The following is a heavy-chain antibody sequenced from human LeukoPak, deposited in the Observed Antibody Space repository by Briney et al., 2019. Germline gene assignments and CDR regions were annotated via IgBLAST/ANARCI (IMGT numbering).Heavy chain of an antibody. D-gene: IGHD3-10*01. CDR3: AKDPWDGARYSGDWFDP. Sequence: ASVKVSCKVSGYTLTELSMHWVRQAPGKGLEWVSAISGSGGSTYYADSVKGRFTISRDNSKNTLYLQMNSLRAEDTAVYYCAKDPWDGARYSGDWFDPWGQGTLVTVSS. V-gene: IGHV3-23*01. J-gene: IGHJ5*02. CDR1: GYTLTELS. CDR2: ISGSGGST.